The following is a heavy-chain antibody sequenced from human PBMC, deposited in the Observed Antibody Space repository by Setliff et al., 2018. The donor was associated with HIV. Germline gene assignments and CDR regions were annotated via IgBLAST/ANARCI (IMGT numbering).Heavy chain of an antibody. D-gene: IGHD1-20*01. CDR1: GGSISSHY. V-gene: IGHV4-59*11. Sequence: SETLSLTCAVSGGSISSHYWSWIRLPPGRGLEWIGYVSHSGSTSYNPSLNSRVTMSVDTSRDQFSLKVRSVTAADTAVYYCTGDITEGDYWGQGTLVTVSS. J-gene: IGHJ4*02. CDR3: TGDITEGDY. CDR2: VSHSGST.